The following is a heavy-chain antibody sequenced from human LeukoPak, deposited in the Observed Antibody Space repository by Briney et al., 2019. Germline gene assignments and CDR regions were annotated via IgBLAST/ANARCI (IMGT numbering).Heavy chain of an antibody. V-gene: IGHV4-59*01. Sequence: SETLSLTCTVSGGSISSYYWSWIRQPPGKGLGWIGYIYYSGSTNYNPSLKSRVTISVDTSKNQFSLKLSSVTAADTAVYYCARVGGAWVTHFDYWGQGTLVTVSS. J-gene: IGHJ4*02. CDR1: GGSISSYY. CDR3: ARVGGAWVTHFDY. D-gene: IGHD2-21*01. CDR2: IYYSGST.